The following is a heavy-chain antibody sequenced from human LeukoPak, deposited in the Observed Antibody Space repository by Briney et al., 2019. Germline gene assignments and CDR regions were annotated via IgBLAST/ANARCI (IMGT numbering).Heavy chain of an antibody. CDR1: GFTLSSYA. Sequence: GGSLRLSCAASGFTLSSYAMSWVRQAPGKGLEWVSAISNSGFSTYYADSVKGRFTISRDNSKNTLYLQMNSLRAEDTAVYYCLSYCSSTSCYESNWFDPWGQGTLVTVSS. CDR2: ISNSGFST. D-gene: IGHD2-2*01. J-gene: IGHJ5*02. V-gene: IGHV3-23*01. CDR3: LSYCSSTSCYESNWFDP.